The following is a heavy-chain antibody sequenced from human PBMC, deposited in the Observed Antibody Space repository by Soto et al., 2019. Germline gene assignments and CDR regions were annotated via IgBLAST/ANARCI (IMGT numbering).Heavy chain of an antibody. J-gene: IGHJ5*02. D-gene: IGHD4-4*01. Sequence: SETLSLTCTVSGGSVSSGSYYWGWIRQPPGKGLEWIGYIHYSGGTKYNPSLSSRVTMSVDTSKNQFSLKVTFLTAADTAVYYCARVTSNYAFTNCFDPWGQGTLVTVSS. CDR1: GGSVSSGSYY. CDR3: ARVTSNYAFTNCFDP. CDR2: IHYSGGT. V-gene: IGHV4-61*01.